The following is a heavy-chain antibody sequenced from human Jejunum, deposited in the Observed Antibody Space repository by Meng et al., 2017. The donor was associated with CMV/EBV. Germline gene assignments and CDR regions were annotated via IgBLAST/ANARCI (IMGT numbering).Heavy chain of an antibody. V-gene: IGHV3-11*04. CDR1: GFTFSDYY. D-gene: IGHD2-2*01. Sequence: SGFTFSDYYMSWIRQGPGKGLEWVSYISSSGSTIYYADSVKGRFTISRDNAKNSLYLQMNSLRAKDTAVYYCARDLCSSTSCYLGSDYWGQGTLVTVSS. CDR3: ARDLCSSTSCYLGSDY. CDR2: ISSSGSTI. J-gene: IGHJ4*02.